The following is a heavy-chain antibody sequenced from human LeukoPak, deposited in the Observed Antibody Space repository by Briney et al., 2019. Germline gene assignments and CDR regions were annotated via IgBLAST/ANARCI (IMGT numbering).Heavy chain of an antibody. CDR1: GGSISSSDYY. CDR3: ARYTPSSGWSLNAFDI. CDR2: IYYSGSS. D-gene: IGHD6-19*01. J-gene: IGHJ3*02. Sequence: KASETLSLTCSVSGGSISSSDYYWGWIRQPPGKGLEWLGSIYYSGSSYYNPSLKSRVIISVDTSKNQFSLKVSSVTAADTAVYYCARYTPSSGWSLNAFDIWGQGTMVTVSS. V-gene: IGHV4-39*07.